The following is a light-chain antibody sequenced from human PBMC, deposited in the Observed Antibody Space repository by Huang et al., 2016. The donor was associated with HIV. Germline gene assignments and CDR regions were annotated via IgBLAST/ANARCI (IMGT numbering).Light chain of an antibody. CDR3: QQRSTWPQLT. J-gene: IGKJ4*01. V-gene: IGKV3-11*01. CDR1: PSVSYY. CDR2: ESS. Sequence: EIVLTQSPATLSLSPGARATLSCRASPSVSYYLAWYQHKPGQAPRLLIYESSNRATGIPARCSGSGSGTDVTLTISSLEPDESAVYYCQQRSTWPQLTFGGGTKVEIK.